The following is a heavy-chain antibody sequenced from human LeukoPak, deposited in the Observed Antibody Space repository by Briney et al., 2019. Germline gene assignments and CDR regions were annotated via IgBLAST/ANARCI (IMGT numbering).Heavy chain of an antibody. J-gene: IGHJ4*02. Sequence: SVKVSCKASGGTFTSYAISWVRQAPGQGLEWMGRIIPILGIANYAQKFQGRVTITADKSTSTAYMELSSLRSEDTAVYYCAHSPSGSGYWGQGTLVTVSS. CDR3: AHSPSGSGY. CDR1: GGTFTSYA. CDR2: IIPILGIA. V-gene: IGHV1-69*04. D-gene: IGHD3-3*01.